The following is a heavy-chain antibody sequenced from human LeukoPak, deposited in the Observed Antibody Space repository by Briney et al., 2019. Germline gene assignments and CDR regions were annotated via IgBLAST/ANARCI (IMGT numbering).Heavy chain of an antibody. J-gene: IGHJ6*03. CDR1: GGSISSSSYY. CDR3: ARVLAITMIVGKVGYYMDV. Sequence: PSETLSLTCTVSGGSISSSSYYWSWIRQPAGKGLEWIGRIYTSGSTNYNPSLKSRVTMSVDTSKNQFSLKLSSVTAADTAVYYCARVLAITMIVGKVGYYMDVWGKGTTVTVSS. V-gene: IGHV4-61*02. CDR2: IYTSGST. D-gene: IGHD3-22*01.